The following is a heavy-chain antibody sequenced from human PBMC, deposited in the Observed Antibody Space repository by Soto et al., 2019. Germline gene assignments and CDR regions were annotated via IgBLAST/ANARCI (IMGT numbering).Heavy chain of an antibody. V-gene: IGHV3-7*01. J-gene: IGHJ6*02. Sequence: GGSLRLSCAASGFTFSSYWMSWVRQAPGKGLEWVANIKQDGSEKYYVDSVKGRFTISRDNAKNSLYLQMNSLRAEDTAVYYCARDYWYYDILTGYYMGYYYGMDVWGQGTTVTVSS. CDR3: ARDYWYYDILTGYYMGYYYGMDV. CDR1: GFTFSSYW. D-gene: IGHD3-9*01. CDR2: IKQDGSEK.